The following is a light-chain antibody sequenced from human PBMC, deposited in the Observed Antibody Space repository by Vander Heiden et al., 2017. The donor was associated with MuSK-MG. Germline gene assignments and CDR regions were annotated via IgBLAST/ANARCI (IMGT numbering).Light chain of an antibody. CDR3: QSYDSSRSGFWV. CDR1: SSNIGAGYD. V-gene: IGLV1-40*01. Sequence: QSVLTQPPSVSGAPGQRVTISCTGSSSNIGAGYDVHWYQQLPGTAPKLLIYGNSNRPSGVPDRFSGSKSGTSASLAITGLQAEDEADYYCQSYDSSRSGFWVFGGGTKLTVL. CDR2: GNS. J-gene: IGLJ3*02.